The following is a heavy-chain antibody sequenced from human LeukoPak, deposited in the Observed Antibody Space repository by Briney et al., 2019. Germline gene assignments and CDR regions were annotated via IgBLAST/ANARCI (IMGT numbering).Heavy chain of an antibody. CDR3: ARVAVAGFDY. CDR1: GFTFSDYW. D-gene: IGHD6-19*01. CDR2: IKHDGSEI. V-gene: IGHV3-7*04. Sequence: PGGSLRLSCAASGFTFSDYWMTLVRQAPGKGLEWVANIKHDGSEIYYVDSVKGRFTISRDDAKNSLYLQMNSLRAEDTAVYYCARVAVAGFDYWGQGTLVTVSS. J-gene: IGHJ4*02.